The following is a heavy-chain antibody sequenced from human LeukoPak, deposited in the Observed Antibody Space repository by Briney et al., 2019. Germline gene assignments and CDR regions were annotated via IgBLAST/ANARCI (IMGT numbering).Heavy chain of an antibody. Sequence: GASVKVSCKASGYTFTSYAMHWVRQAPGQRLEWMGWINAGNGDTEYSRELQGRVTITRDTSASTAYMELSSLRSEDTAVYYCARGYYDILTGYQGPLDYWGQGTLVTVSS. CDR2: INAGNGDT. CDR1: GYTFTSYA. V-gene: IGHV1-3*01. CDR3: ARGYYDILTGYQGPLDY. J-gene: IGHJ4*02. D-gene: IGHD3-9*01.